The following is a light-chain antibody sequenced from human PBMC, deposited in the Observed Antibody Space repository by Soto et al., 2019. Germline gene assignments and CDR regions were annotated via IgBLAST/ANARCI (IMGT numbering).Light chain of an antibody. CDR3: CPYAGTYTRG. V-gene: IGLV2-11*01. J-gene: IGLJ1*01. CDR2: DVN. Sequence: QSALTQPRSVSGSPGQSVTISCTRTSSDVDNYNNVSWYQQHPGKAPKLLIYDVNKRPSGVPYRFSGSKSGNTASLTISGLQAGDEADYFCCPYAGTYTRGFGTGTKLTVL. CDR1: SSDVDNYNN.